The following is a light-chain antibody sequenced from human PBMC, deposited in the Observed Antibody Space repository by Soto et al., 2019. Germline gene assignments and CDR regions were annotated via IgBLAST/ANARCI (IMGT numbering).Light chain of an antibody. CDR2: DAS. CDR1: QSVSSY. V-gene: IGKV3-11*01. Sequence: EIVLTQSPATLSLSPGERATLSCRASQSVSSYLAWYQQKPGQAPRPLIYDASNRATGIPARFSGSGSGTDFTLTISSLEPEDFAVYYCQQRSNWPRAWTFGQGTKV. J-gene: IGKJ1*01. CDR3: QQRSNWPRAWT.